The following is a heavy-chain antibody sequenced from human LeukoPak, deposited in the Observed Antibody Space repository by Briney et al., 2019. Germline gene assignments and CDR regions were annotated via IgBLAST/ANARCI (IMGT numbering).Heavy chain of an antibody. CDR2: ISGSGGST. J-gene: IGHJ5*02. V-gene: IGHV3-23*01. CDR3: AKDFTYDTAYNWFDP. Sequence: GGSLRLSCAASGFTFSSYAMSWVRQAPGKGLEWVSAISGSGGSTYYADSVKGRFTISRDNSKNTLYLQMNSLRAEDTAVYYCAKDFTYDTAYNWFDPWGQGTLVTVSS. CDR1: GFTFSSYA. D-gene: IGHD3-22*01.